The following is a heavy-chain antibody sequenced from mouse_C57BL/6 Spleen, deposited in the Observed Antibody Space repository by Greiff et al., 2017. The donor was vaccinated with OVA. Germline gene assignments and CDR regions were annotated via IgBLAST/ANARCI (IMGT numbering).Heavy chain of an antibody. D-gene: IGHD1-1*02. Sequence: EVKLVESGGGLVKPGGSLKLSCAASGFTFSSYTMSWVRQTPEKRLEWVATISGGGGNTYYPDSVKGRFTISRDNAKNTLYLQMSSLRSEDTALYYCARRGSYYGYGYFDVWGTGTTVTVSS. CDR3: ARRGSYYGYGYFDV. J-gene: IGHJ1*03. CDR1: GFTFSSYT. CDR2: ISGGGGNT. V-gene: IGHV5-9*01.